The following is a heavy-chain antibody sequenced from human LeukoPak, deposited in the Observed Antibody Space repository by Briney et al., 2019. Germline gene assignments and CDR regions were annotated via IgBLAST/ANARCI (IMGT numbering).Heavy chain of an antibody. CDR3: ARDALRGYSYGVLYYFDY. Sequence: SETLSLTCTVSGYSISSGYYWGWIRQPLGKGLEWIGSIYHSGSTYYNPSLKSRVTISVDTSKNQFSLKLSSVTAADTAVYYCARDALRGYSYGVLYYFDYWGQGTLVTVSS. CDR2: IYHSGST. CDR1: GYSISSGYY. D-gene: IGHD5-18*01. V-gene: IGHV4-38-2*02. J-gene: IGHJ4*02.